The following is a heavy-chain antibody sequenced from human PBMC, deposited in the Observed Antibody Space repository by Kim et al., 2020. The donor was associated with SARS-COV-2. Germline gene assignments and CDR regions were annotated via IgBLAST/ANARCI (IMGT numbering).Heavy chain of an antibody. CDR2: T. CDR3: ARVTGAGDFDY. V-gene: IGHV4-4*02. J-gene: IGHJ4*02. D-gene: IGHD2-8*02. Sequence: TNYNPSLKSRVTISVGKSKNQFSLKLSSVTAADTAVYYCARVTGAGDFDYWGQGTLVTVSS.